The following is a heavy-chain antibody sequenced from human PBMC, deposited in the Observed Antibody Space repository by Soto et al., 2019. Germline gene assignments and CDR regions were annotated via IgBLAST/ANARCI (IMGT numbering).Heavy chain of an antibody. CDR1: GYTFTSYG. V-gene: IGHV1-18*01. Sequence: ASGKVSCRASGYTFTSYGISWVRQAPGQGLEWMGWISAYNGNTNYAQKLQGRVTMTTDTSTSTAYMELRSLRSDDTAVYYCARISSWYNSLDVWGQGTTVTVSS. J-gene: IGHJ6*02. CDR2: ISAYNGNT. D-gene: IGHD6-13*01. CDR3: ARISSWYNSLDV.